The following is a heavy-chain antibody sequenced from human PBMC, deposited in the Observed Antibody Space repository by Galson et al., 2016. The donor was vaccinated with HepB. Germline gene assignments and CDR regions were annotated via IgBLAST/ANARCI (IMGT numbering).Heavy chain of an antibody. CDR2: ISGSGGST. D-gene: IGHD3-3*01. J-gene: IGHJ4*02. V-gene: IGHV3-23*01. CDR3: ARALRDFWGGYYTRGFDY. CDR1: RFTFSSYA. Sequence: SLRLSCAASRFTFSSYALSWVRQAPGKGLEWVSVISGSGGSTYYADSVKGRFTISRDNSKNTLYLQMNSLRAEDTAVYYCARALRDFWGGYYTRGFDYWGLGTLVTVSS.